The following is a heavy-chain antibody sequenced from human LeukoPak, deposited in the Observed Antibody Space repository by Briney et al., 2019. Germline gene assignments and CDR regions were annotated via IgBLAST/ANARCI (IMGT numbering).Heavy chain of an antibody. CDR3: ARWYSSGWAFDY. Sequence: SETLSLTCTASGGTISSYYWNWIRQPPGKGLEWIGYIHYSGSTKYNPSLKSRVTISVDTSKNQFSLKLSSVTAVDTAVYYCARWYSSGWAFDYWGQGTLVTVSS. J-gene: IGHJ4*02. CDR2: IHYSGST. V-gene: IGHV4-59*08. CDR1: GGTISSYY. D-gene: IGHD6-19*01.